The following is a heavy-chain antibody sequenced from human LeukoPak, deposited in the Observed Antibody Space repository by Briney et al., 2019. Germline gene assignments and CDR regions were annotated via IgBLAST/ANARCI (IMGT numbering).Heavy chain of an antibody. CDR1: GFTFSSYW. CDR2: IKQDGSEK. J-gene: IGHJ2*01. V-gene: IGHV3-7*01. D-gene: IGHD3-10*01. Sequence: GGSLRLSCAASGFTFSSYWMSWVRQAPGKGLEWVANIKQDGSEKYYVDSVRGRFTISRDNSKNSLYLQMNSLRAEDTAVYYCARVGHGSGAWYFDLWGRGSLVTVSS. CDR3: ARVGHGSGAWYFDL.